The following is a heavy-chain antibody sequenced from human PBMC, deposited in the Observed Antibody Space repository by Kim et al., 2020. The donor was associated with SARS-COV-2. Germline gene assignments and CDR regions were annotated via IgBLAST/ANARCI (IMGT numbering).Heavy chain of an antibody. CDR3: SRRDGYNLGFDY. V-gene: IGHV1-18*01. Sequence: TYAPRLQGRVPMTTETSTRTAYMELRSLRSDDTAVYYCSRRDGYNLGFDYWGQGTLVTVSS. J-gene: IGHJ4*02. D-gene: IGHD5-12*01.